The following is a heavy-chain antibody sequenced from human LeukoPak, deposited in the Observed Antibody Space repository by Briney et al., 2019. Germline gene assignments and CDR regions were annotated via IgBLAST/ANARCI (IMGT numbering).Heavy chain of an antibody. V-gene: IGHV3-21*01. J-gene: IGHJ4*02. CDR1: GFTFSSYS. Sequence: GGSLRLSCAASGFTFSSYSMNWVRQAPGKGLEWVSSISSSSSYIYYADSVKGRFTISRDNAKNSLYLQMNRLRAEDTAVYYCARGSDSSGYPFEFDYWGQGTLVTVSS. D-gene: IGHD3-22*01. CDR3: ARGSDSSGYPFEFDY. CDR2: ISSSSSYI.